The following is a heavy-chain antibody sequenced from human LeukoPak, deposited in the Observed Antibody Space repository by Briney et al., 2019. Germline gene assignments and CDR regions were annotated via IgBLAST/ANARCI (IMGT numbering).Heavy chain of an antibody. CDR1: RFTFSSYS. CDR3: ARDGPRIMIFGGATYYFDY. V-gene: IGHV3-48*01. D-gene: IGHD3/OR15-3a*01. Sequence: GGSLRLSCAASRFTFSSYSMNWVRQAPGKGLEWVSYISSSSSTMYYADSVKGRFTISRDNAKNSLYLQMISLKTEDTAVYYCARDGPRIMIFGGATYYFDYWGQGTLVTVSS. J-gene: IGHJ4*02. CDR2: ISSSSSTM.